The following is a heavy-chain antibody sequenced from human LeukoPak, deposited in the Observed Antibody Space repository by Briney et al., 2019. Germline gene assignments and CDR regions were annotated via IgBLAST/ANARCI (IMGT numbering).Heavy chain of an antibody. Sequence: GGSLRLSSVASGFTFSDYYMSWIRQVPGKGLEWVSYISSSGRTIYDADSVKGRFTISRDNAKNSLYLQMNSLKAEDTAVYYCARYHCSVTSCYGRYFDSWGQGILVTVSS. J-gene: IGHJ4*02. CDR2: ISSSGRTI. D-gene: IGHD2-2*01. CDR1: GFTFSDYY. CDR3: ARYHCSVTSCYGRYFDS. V-gene: IGHV3-11*04.